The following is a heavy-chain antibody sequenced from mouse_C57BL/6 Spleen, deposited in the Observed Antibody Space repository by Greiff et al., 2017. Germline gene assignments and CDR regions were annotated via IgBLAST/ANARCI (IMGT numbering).Heavy chain of an antibody. D-gene: IGHD1-1*01. V-gene: IGHV1-64*01. CDR1: GYTFTSYW. CDR2: IHPNSGST. CDR3: ARSLITTVVATVNYFDH. Sequence: VQLQQPGAELVKPGASVKLSCKASGYTFTSYWMHWVKQRPGQGLEWIGMIHPNSGSTNYNEKFKSKATLTVDKSSSTAYMQLSSLTSEDSAVYYCARSLITTVVATVNYFDHWGQGTTLTVSS. J-gene: IGHJ2*01.